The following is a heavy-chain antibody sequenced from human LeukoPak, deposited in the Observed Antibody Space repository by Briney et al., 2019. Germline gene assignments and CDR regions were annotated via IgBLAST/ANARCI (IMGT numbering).Heavy chain of an antibody. V-gene: IGHV3-21*01. CDR2: ISSSSTYI. J-gene: IGHJ6*03. CDR1: GFTFSSYT. Sequence: AGGSLRLSCAASGFTFSSYTLNWVRQAPGKGLEWVSSISSSSTYIYYADSVKGRFTISRDNAKNSLYLQMNSLRADDTAVYYCARSPYSYGYGGRYYYYYMDVWGKGTTVTVSS. D-gene: IGHD5-18*01. CDR3: ARSPYSYGYGGRYYYYYMDV.